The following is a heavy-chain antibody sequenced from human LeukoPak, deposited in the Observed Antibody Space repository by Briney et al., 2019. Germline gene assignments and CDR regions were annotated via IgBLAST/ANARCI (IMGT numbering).Heavy chain of an antibody. Sequence: GGSLRLSYAASGFTFNSYAMSWVRQAPPKGLGWVSTIRGAGDGTYYAESLKGRLTISRDNSKNTLYLEMNSLRAEDTAIYYCAKDLGTDSGGYGYFGYWGQGTLVTVSS. CDR1: GFTFNSYA. D-gene: IGHD3-22*01. J-gene: IGHJ4*02. CDR3: AKDLGTDSGGYGYFGY. CDR2: IRGAGDGT. V-gene: IGHV3-23*01.